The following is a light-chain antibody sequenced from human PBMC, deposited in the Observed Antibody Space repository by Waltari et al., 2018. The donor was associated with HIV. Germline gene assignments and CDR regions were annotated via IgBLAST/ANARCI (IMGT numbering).Light chain of an antibody. Sequence: SDELTQPPSVSVSPGQTATITCSGDALPKQYTHWYQPKSGQAPVLLIHKDTERPSGIPERFSGSSSGTIVTLTISGVQAEDEADYYCQSADATGSSVLFGGGTKLTVL. V-gene: IGLV3-25*03. CDR1: ALPKQY. CDR2: KDT. CDR3: QSADATGSSVL. J-gene: IGLJ2*01.